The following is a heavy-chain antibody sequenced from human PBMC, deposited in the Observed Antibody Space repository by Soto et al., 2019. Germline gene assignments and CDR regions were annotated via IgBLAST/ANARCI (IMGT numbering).Heavy chain of an antibody. D-gene: IGHD5-18*01. CDR1: GGSISSYY. Sequence: SETLSLTCTVSGGSISSYYWSWIRQPPGKGLEWIGYIYYSGSTNYNPSLKSRVTISVDTSKNQFSLKLSSVTAADTAVYYCARVALDTAMVYYFDYWGQGTLVTVSS. V-gene: IGHV4-59*01. J-gene: IGHJ4*02. CDR2: IYYSGST. CDR3: ARVALDTAMVYYFDY.